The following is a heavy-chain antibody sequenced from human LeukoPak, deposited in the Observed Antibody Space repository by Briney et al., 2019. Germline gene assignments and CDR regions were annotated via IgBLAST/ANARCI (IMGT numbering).Heavy chain of an antibody. V-gene: IGHV3-21*01. CDR3: AREDTVTTSPFFDY. CDR1: GFTFSSYS. J-gene: IGHJ4*02. CDR2: ISSSSSYI. Sequence: GGSLRLPCAASGFTFSSYSMNWVRQAPGKGLEWVSSISSSSSYIYYADSVKGRFTISRDNAKNSLYLQMNSLRAEDTAVYYCAREDTVTTSPFFDYWGQGTLVTVSS. D-gene: IGHD4-17*01.